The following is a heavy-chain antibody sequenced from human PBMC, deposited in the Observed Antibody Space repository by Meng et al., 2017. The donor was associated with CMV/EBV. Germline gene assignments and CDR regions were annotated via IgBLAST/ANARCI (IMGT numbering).Heavy chain of an antibody. CDR2: ISSSSSYI. J-gene: IGHJ4*02. V-gene: IGHV3-21*01. Sequence: LSLTCAASGFTFSSYSMNWVRQAPGKGLEWVSSISSSSSYIYYADSVKGRFTISRDNAKNSLYLQMNSLRAEDTAVYYCAYSGMAVAGPNDYWGQGTLVTVSS. CDR1: GFTFSSYS. D-gene: IGHD6-19*01. CDR3: AYSGMAVAGPNDY.